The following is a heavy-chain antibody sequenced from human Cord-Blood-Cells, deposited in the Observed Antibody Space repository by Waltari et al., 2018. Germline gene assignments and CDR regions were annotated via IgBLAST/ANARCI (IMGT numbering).Heavy chain of an antibody. CDR3: ARGRLGIRDY. Sequence: QVQLQQWGAGLLKPPETLSHTCAVYGGSFSGHYWSWIRQPPGKGLEWIGEINHSGNTNYNPSLKSRVTISVDTSKNQFSLKLSSVTAADTAVYYCARGRLGIRDYWGQGTLVTVSS. J-gene: IGHJ4*02. V-gene: IGHV4-34*01. CDR1: GGSFSGHY. CDR2: INHSGNT. D-gene: IGHD3-16*01.